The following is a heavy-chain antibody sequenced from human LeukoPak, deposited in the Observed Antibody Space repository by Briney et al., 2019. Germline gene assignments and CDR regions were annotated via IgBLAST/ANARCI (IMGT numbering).Heavy chain of an antibody. Sequence: ASVKVSCKASGYTFTSYYMRWVRQAPGQGLEWMGIINPSGGSTSYAQKFQGRVTMTRDTSTSTVYMELSSLRSEDTAVYYCARINIVGATLDYWGQGTLVTVSS. D-gene: IGHD1-26*01. CDR1: GYTFTSYY. J-gene: IGHJ4*02. CDR2: INPSGGST. CDR3: ARINIVGATLDY. V-gene: IGHV1-46*01.